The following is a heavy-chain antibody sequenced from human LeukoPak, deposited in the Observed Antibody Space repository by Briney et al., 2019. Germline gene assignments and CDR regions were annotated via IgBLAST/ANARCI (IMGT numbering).Heavy chain of an antibody. CDR2: IQFDGSSH. D-gene: IGHD3-22*01. V-gene: IGHV3-30*02. Sequence: GGSLRLSCKASGFTFSNYGMHWVRQAPGKGLEWVAVIQFDGSSHHYTDSVKGRSTISRDNSKNTLYLQMNSLRTEDTAVYYCARVLHKRNYDSSGFYVYWGEGTLVTVS. CDR3: ARVLHKRNYDSSGFYVY. J-gene: IGHJ4*02. CDR1: GFTFSNYG.